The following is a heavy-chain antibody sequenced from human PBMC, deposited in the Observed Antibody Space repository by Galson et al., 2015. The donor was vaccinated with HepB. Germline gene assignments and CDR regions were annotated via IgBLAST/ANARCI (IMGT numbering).Heavy chain of an antibody. J-gene: IGHJ3*02. CDR2: INHSGST. CDR3: ARGGVSTNGFDI. V-gene: IGHV4-34*01. CDR1: GGPFSGYY. D-gene: IGHD5/OR15-5a*01. Sequence: SETLSLTCAVYGGPFSGYYWSWIRQPPGKGLEWIGEINHSGSTNYNPSLKSRVAISVDTSKNQFSLKLSSVTAADTAVYYCARGGVSTNGFDIWGQGALVTVSS.